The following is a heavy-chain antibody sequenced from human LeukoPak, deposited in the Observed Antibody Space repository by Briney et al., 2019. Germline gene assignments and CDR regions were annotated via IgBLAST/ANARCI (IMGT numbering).Heavy chain of an antibody. J-gene: IGHJ4*02. V-gene: IGHV4-39*01. Sequence: SETLSLTCTVSGGSISSSSYYWGWIRQPPGKGLEWIGSIYYSGSTYYNPSLKSRVTISVDTSKNQFSLKLSSVTAADTAVYYCALLKGLLLFLPYWGQGTLVTVSS. CDR1: GGSISSSSYY. CDR2: IYYSGST. CDR3: ALLKGLLLFLPY. D-gene: IGHD3-22*01.